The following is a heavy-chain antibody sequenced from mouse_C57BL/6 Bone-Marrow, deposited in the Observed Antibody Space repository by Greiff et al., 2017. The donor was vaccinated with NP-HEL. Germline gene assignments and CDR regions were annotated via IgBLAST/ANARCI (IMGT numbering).Heavy chain of an antibody. CDR3: AIICRFAY. CDR1: GYTFTDYY. CDR2: INPNNGGT. J-gene: IGHJ3*01. D-gene: IGHD1-3*01. V-gene: IGHV1-26*01. Sequence: VQLQQSGPELVKPGASVKISCKASGYTFTDYYMNWVKQSHGKSLEWIGDINPNNGGTSYNQKFKGKATLTVDKSSSTAYMELRSLTSEDSAVYYCAIICRFAYWGQGTLVTVSA.